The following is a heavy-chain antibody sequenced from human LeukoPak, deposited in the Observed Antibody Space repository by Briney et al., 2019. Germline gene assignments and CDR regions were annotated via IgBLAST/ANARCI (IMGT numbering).Heavy chain of an antibody. CDR2: IRGDGSMT. CDR3: ARENLAAAADY. CDR1: EFTFSAYW. D-gene: IGHD6-25*01. J-gene: IGHJ4*02. Sequence: GGSLRLSCAASEFTFSAYWMHWVRQAPGKGLVWVSRIRGDGSMTNYADSVKGRFTTSRDNAKNTLYLQMNSLRLEDTAVYYCARENLAAAADYWGQGTVVTVSS. V-gene: IGHV3-74*01.